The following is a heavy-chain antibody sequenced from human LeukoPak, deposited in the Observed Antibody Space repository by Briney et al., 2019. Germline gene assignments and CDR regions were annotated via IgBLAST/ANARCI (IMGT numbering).Heavy chain of an antibody. V-gene: IGHV4-59*01. CDR1: GGSISSYY. D-gene: IGHD1-1*01. J-gene: IGHJ2*01. CDR2: IYYSGST. CDR3: ARDLVHPSSAYFDL. Sequence: ASETLSLTCTVSGGSISSYYWSWIRQPPGKGLEWIGYIYYSGSTNYNPSLKSRVTISVDTSKNQFSLKLSSVTAADTAVYYCARDLVHPSSAYFDLWGRGTLVTVSS.